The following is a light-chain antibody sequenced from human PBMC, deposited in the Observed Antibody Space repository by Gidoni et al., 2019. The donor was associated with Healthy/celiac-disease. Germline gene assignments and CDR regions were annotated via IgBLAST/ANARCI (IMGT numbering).Light chain of an antibody. Sequence: EIVMTQSPATLSVSPGERATLSCRASQSVSSNLAWYQQKPGQAPRLLIYGASTRATGIPARFSGSGSGTEFTLTISSLQSEDFAVYYCQQYNNWFPGTFGQGSKLEIK. CDR3: QQYNNWFPGT. J-gene: IGKJ1*01. CDR1: QSVSSN. CDR2: GAS. V-gene: IGKV3-15*01.